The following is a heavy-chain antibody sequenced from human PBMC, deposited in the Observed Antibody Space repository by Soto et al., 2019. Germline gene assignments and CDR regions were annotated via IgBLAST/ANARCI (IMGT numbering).Heavy chain of an antibody. J-gene: IGHJ6*02. V-gene: IGHV3-66*01. CDR1: GLTVSSKY. CDR2: VYSTGSK. Sequence: EVQLVESGGGLVQPGGSLRLSCAVSGLTVSSKYMSWVRQAPGKGLEWVSSVYSTGSKYYADSVKGRFTISRDDSKNTLSLQMNSLRAEDTALYYCAMTRTHYYNYGMDVWGQGTTVTVSS. CDR3: AMTRTHYYNYGMDV.